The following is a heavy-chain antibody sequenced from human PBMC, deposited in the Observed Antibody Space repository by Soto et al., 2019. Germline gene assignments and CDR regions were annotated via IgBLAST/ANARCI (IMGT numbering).Heavy chain of an antibody. Sequence: SETLSLTCTVSGGSISSYYWSWIRQPPGKGLEWIGYIYYSGSTNYNPSLKSRVTISVDTSKNQFSLKLSSVTAADTAVYYCARDQGYDYVWGSYSHNWFDPWGQGTLVTVSS. CDR2: IYYSGST. CDR1: GGSISSYY. D-gene: IGHD3-16*01. CDR3: ARDQGYDYVWGSYSHNWFDP. V-gene: IGHV4-59*01. J-gene: IGHJ5*02.